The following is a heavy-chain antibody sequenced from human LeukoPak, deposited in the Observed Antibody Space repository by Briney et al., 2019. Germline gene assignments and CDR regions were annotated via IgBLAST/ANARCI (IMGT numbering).Heavy chain of an antibody. J-gene: IGHJ4*02. Sequence: SETLSLTCAVYGGAFSGYYWSWIRPPPGKGLEWIGEINHSGSTNYNPSLKSRVTISVDTSKNQFSLKLSSVTAADTAVYYCARISELMTTVTYFDYWGQGTLVTVSS. CDR3: ARISELMTTVTYFDY. CDR1: GGAFSGYY. CDR2: INHSGST. D-gene: IGHD4-17*01. V-gene: IGHV4-34*01.